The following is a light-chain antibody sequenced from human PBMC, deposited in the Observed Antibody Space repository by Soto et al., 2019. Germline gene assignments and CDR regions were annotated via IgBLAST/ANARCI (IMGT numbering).Light chain of an antibody. CDR2: EVS. Sequence: QSVLTQPPSASGSPGQSVTISCTGTSSDVGDHNDVSWYQHHPGKAPKLVIYEVSQRPSGVPDRFSGSKSGNTASLTVSGLQADDEADYYCSSYAGSNSYVFGTGTKLTVL. J-gene: IGLJ1*01. V-gene: IGLV2-8*01. CDR1: SSDVGDHND. CDR3: SSYAGSNSYV.